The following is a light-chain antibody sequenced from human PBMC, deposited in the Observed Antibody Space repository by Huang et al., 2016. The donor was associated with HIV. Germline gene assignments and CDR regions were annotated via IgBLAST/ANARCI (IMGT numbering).Light chain of an antibody. CDR3: QQYGASRT. CDR2: GAS. Sequence: ENVLTQSPGTLSLFPGERATLSCRASQSVNDKSLAWYQQKVGQAPRLLIYGASTRATGIPDRFSCGGSGTDFTLTITRLEPEDFAVYYCQQYGASRTFGQGTKVEIK. V-gene: IGKV3-20*01. CDR1: QSVNDKS. J-gene: IGKJ1*01.